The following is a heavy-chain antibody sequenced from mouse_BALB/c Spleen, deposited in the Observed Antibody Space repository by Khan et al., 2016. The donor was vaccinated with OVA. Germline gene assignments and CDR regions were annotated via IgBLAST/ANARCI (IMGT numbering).Heavy chain of an antibody. CDR3: ARPPYFSYVMDY. D-gene: IGHD2-10*01. CDR2: INTYTGES. V-gene: IGHV9-3-1*01. CDR1: GYTFRNDG. Sequence: QIQLVQSGPELKKPGETVKISCKAFGYTFRNDGMNWVKQAPGKGLKWMGWINTYTGESTHADDFKGRFVFSLEISASTAYLQINNRKNEDTATYFCARPPYFSYVMDYWGQGTSVTVSS. J-gene: IGHJ4*01.